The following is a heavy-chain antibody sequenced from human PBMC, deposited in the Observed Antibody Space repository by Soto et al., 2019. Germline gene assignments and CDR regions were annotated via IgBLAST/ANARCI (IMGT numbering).Heavy chain of an antibody. CDR1: GFSFSASG. CDR3: TRQSARWEEWFDP. V-gene: IGHV3-73*02. CDR2: IKNKPNDYAT. J-gene: IGHJ5*02. D-gene: IGHD1-26*01. Sequence: EGQLVESGGGWVQPGGSLKLSCAAFGFSFSASGIHWVHQAPGKGLEWVGHIKNKPNDYATEYSASVKGRFTLSRDDSRDTAYLQMNSLITADTAVYYCTRQSARWEEWFDPWGQGTLVTVSS.